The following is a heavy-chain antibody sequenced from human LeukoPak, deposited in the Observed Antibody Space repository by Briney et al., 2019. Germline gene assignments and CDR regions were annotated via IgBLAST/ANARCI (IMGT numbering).Heavy chain of an antibody. Sequence: ASVGVSCKASGYTFTGYYMHWVRQAPGQGLEWMGWINPNSGGTNYAQKFQGRVTMTRDTSISTAYMELSRLRSDDTAVYYCARSPVLRFLEWLSESAFDYWGQGTLVTVSS. J-gene: IGHJ4*02. D-gene: IGHD3-3*01. CDR1: GYTFTGYY. CDR3: ARSPVLRFLEWLSESAFDY. CDR2: INPNSGGT. V-gene: IGHV1-2*02.